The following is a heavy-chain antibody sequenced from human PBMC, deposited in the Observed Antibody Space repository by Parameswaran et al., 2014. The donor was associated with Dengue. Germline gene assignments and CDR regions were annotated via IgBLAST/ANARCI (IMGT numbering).Heavy chain of an antibody. CDR2: IYYSGST. J-gene: IGHJ6*02. Sequence: PGKGLEWIGSIYYSGSTYYNPSLKSRVTISVDTSKNQFSLKLNSVTAADTAVYYCARLGATVVTPGYYYYYGMDVWGQGTTVTVSS. V-gene: IGHV4-39*01. CDR3: ARLGATVVTPGYYYYYGMDV. D-gene: IGHD4-23*01.